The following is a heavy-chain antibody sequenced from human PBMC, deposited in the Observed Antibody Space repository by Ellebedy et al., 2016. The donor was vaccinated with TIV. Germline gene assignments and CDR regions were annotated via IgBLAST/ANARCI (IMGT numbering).Heavy chain of an antibody. D-gene: IGHD5-18*01. CDR2: INPSGGST. V-gene: IGHV1-46*01. Sequence: ASVKVSXXASGYTFTSYYMHWVRQAPGQGLEWMGIINPSGGSTSYAQKFQGRVTMTRDTSISTAYMELSSLRSEDTAVYYCATDRTGYSYGYGAFDIWGQGTMVTVSS. CDR1: GYTFTSYY. CDR3: ATDRTGYSYGYGAFDI. J-gene: IGHJ3*02.